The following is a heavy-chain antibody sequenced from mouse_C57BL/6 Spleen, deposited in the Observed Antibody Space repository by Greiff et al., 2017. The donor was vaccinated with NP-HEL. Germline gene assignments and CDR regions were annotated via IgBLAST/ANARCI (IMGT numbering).Heavy chain of an antibody. J-gene: IGHJ2*01. V-gene: IGHV1-55*01. Sequence: QVQLQQPGAELVKPGASVKMSCKASGYTFTSYWITWVKQRPGQGLEWIGDIYPGSGSTNYNEKFKSKATLTVDTSSSTAYMQLSSLTSEDSAVYYCARKTLYGTYLDYWGQGTTLTVSS. CDR1: GYTFTSYW. CDR2: IYPGSGST. CDR3: ARKTLYGTYLDY. D-gene: IGHD1-1*01.